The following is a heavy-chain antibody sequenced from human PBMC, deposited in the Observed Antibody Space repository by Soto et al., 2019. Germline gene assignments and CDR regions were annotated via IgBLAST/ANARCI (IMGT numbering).Heavy chain of an antibody. D-gene: IGHD2-2*01. Sequence: GGSLRLSCAASGFTFSSYSMNWVRQAPGKGLEWVSYISSSSSTIYYADSVKGRFTISRDNAKNSLYLQMNSLRAEDTAVYYCARALGCSSTSCKGNWFDPWGQGTLVTVSS. CDR1: GFTFSSYS. CDR3: ARALGCSSTSCKGNWFDP. V-gene: IGHV3-48*01. CDR2: ISSSSSTI. J-gene: IGHJ5*02.